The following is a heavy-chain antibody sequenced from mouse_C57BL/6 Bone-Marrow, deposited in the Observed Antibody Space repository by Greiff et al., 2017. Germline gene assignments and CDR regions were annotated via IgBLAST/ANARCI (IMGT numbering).Heavy chain of an antibody. CDR3: ARSVDSSGYELAC. Sequence: VQLQQPGTELVKPGASVKLSCKASGYTFTSYWMHWVKQRPGQGLEWIGNINPSNGGTNYNEKFKSKATLTVDKSSSTAYMQLRSLTSEDSAVYYSARSVDSSGYELACWGKGTLVTVSA. CDR1: GYTFTSYW. D-gene: IGHD3-2*02. J-gene: IGHJ3*01. CDR2: INPSNGGT. V-gene: IGHV1-53*01.